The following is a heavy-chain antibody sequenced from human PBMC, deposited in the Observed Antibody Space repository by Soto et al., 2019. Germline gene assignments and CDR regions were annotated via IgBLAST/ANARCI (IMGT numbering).Heavy chain of an antibody. D-gene: IGHD3-22*01. CDR1: GGTFSSYA. J-gene: IGHJ6*02. CDR3: ASWIYDDSRPSGYGMDV. CDR2: IIPIFGTA. V-gene: IGHV1-69*12. Sequence: QVQLVQSGAEVKKPGSSVKVSGKASGGTFSSYAISWVRQAPGQGLEWMGGIIPIFGTANYAQKFQGRVPITVDESTSTAYMELSSLRSEDTAVYYCASWIYDDSRPSGYGMDVWGQGTTVTVSS.